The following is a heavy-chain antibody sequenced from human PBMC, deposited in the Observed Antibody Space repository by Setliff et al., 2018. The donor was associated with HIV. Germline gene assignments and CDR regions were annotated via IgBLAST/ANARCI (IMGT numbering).Heavy chain of an antibody. J-gene: IGHJ5*02. CDR2: VNTQTGSP. V-gene: IGHV7-4-1*02. Sequence: WASVKVSCKASGYSFSNYAMSWVRQAPGQGLEWMGWVNTQTGSPTYAQAFTGRFVFSVDTSITTAFLEISNLKAGDTAVYYCARTVYGDYGGDLNWLDPWGQGTLVTVSS. D-gene: IGHD4-17*01. CDR1: GYSFSNYA. CDR3: ARTVYGDYGGDLNWLDP.